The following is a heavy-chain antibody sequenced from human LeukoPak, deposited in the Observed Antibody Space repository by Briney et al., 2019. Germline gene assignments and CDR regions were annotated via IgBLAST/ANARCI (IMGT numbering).Heavy chain of an antibody. Sequence: GGSLRLSCAASGFTFSSYAMHWVRQAPGKGLEWVAAISYDGPNKYYVDSVKGRFTVSRDNSKNTLYLQMNSLRAEDTALYYCAEGSDILTGYSDNFDYWGQGTLVTVSS. D-gene: IGHD3-9*01. CDR2: ISYDGPNK. CDR3: AEGSDILTGYSDNFDY. V-gene: IGHV3-30*04. CDR1: GFTFSSYA. J-gene: IGHJ4*02.